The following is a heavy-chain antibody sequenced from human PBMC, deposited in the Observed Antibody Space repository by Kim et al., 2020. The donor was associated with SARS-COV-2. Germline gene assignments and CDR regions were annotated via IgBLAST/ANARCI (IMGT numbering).Heavy chain of an antibody. CDR3: AKGRNLEWLLSPFDY. CDR1: GFTFSSYA. CDR2: LSGSGGSI. V-gene: IGHV3-23*01. D-gene: IGHD3-3*01. J-gene: IGHJ4*01. Sequence: GGSLRLSCAASGFTFSSYAMSWVRQAPGEGLAWVSALSGSGGSIYYADSVKGRFTISRDNSKNTLHLQMDSLRADDTAVYYCAKGRNLEWLLSPFDYWG.